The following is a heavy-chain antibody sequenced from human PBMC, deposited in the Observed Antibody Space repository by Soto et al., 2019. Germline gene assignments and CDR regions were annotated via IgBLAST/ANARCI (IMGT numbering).Heavy chain of an antibody. CDR3: ARGEGDYGDFGSMDV. Sequence: QVQLVQSGAEVKKPGSSVKVSCRASGGHFDRFALSWLRQAHGQGLEWMGGIIPFLSATTYAHKFQGRVTITADESANTLYLELRSLTSDDTAVYYCARGEGDYGDFGSMDVWGQGTSVTVSS. J-gene: IGHJ6*02. CDR2: IIPFLSAT. CDR1: GGHFDRFA. D-gene: IGHD4-17*01. V-gene: IGHV1-69*01.